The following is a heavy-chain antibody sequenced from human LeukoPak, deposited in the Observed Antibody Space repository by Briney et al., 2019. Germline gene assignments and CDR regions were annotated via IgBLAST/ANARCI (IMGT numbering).Heavy chain of an antibody. D-gene: IGHD3-3*01. J-gene: IGHJ4*02. V-gene: IGHV3-23*01. Sequence: PGGSLRLSCAASGFTFSSYAMSWVRQAPGKGLEWVSAISGSGGSTYYADSVKGRFTISRDNSKNTLYLQMNSLRAEDTAVYYCANSFMGRTAYYDFWSGYYFDYWGQGALVTVSS. CDR1: GFTFSSYA. CDR2: ISGSGGST. CDR3: ANSFMGRTAYYDFWSGYYFDY.